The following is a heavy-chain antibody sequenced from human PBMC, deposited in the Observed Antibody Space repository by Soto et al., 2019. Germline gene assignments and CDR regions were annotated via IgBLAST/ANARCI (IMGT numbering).Heavy chain of an antibody. Sequence: QITLKESGPTLVKPTQTLTLTCTFSGFSLSTSGVGVGWIRQPPGKALEWPALIYWDDDKRYSPSLKSRLTITKDTSKNQVVLTMTNMDPVDTATYYCAHRRDYGSGSYYGSDWFDPWGQGTLVTVSS. V-gene: IGHV2-5*02. J-gene: IGHJ5*02. CDR2: IYWDDDK. D-gene: IGHD3-10*01. CDR3: AHRRDYGSGSYYGSDWFDP. CDR1: GFSLSTSGVG.